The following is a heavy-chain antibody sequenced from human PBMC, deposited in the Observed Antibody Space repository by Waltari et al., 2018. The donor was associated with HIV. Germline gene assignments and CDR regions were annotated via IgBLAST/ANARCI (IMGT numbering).Heavy chain of an antibody. J-gene: IGHJ2*01. CDR1: GGSISSSSYY. Sequence: QLQLQESGPGLVKPSETLSLTCTVSGGSISSSSYYWGWIRQPPGKGLEWIGSIYYSGSTYYNPSLKSRVTISVDTSKNQFSLKLSSVTAADTAVYYCARRRGGYSGYFDLWGRGTLVTVSS. V-gene: IGHV4-39*01. CDR3: ARRRGGYSGYFDL. D-gene: IGHD2-2*02. CDR2: IYYSGST.